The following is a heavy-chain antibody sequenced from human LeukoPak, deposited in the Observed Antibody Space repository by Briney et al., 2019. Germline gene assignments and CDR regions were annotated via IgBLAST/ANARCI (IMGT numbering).Heavy chain of an antibody. D-gene: IGHD1-26*01. Sequence: GGSLTLSCAASGFTFSSYWMHWVRQAPGKGLVWVSRNSDGSSTSYADSVKGRFTISRDNAKNTLYLQMNSLRAEDTAVYYCARPGIVGATRWFDPWGQGTLVTVSA. J-gene: IGHJ5*02. V-gene: IGHV3-74*01. CDR3: ARPGIVGATRWFDP. CDR2: NSDGSST. CDR1: GFTFSSYW.